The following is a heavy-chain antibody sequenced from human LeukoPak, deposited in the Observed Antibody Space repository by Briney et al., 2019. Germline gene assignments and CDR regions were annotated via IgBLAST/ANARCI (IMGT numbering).Heavy chain of an antibody. CDR3: ARVMGDLASLYHMDV. CDR1: GGSISGPY. CDR2: VYYSGST. V-gene: IGHV4-59*11. D-gene: IGHD3-16*01. J-gene: IGHJ6*03. Sequence: SETLSLTCTVSGGSISGPYWSWVRQPPGKGLEWIGDVYYSGSTHQDPSLKSRVTISVDTSKNQFSLKLRSVTAADTAVYYCARVMGDLASLYHMDVWGKGTTVTVSS.